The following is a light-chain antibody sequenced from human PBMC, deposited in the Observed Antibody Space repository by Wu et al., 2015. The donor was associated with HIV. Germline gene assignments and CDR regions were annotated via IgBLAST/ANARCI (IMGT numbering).Light chain of an antibody. Sequence: ELVLTQSPATLSLSPGERATLSCRASQSVSGSFDLAWYQQKRGQAPRLLIYDTSTRATGIPARFSGSGSGTDFTLTISSLEPEDFAVYYCQQRVNWPPQFTFGGGTKVEDQT. CDR1: QSVSGSFD. CDR2: DTS. V-gene: IGKV3-11*01. CDR3: QQRVNWPPQFT. J-gene: IGKJ4*01.